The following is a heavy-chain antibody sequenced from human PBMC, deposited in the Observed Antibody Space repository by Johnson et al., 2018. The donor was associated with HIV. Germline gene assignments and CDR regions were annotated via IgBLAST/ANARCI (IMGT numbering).Heavy chain of an antibody. CDR3: AREGRGSSSGAFDI. J-gene: IGHJ3*02. Sequence: EVQLVESGGGVVQPGGSLRLSCAASGFTFNNYGMHWVRQSPGKGLEWVGRTRNKANSYTTEYAASVKGRFTISRDNSKNTLYLQMGSLRAEDMAVYYCAREGRGSSSGAFDIWGQGTMVTVSS. V-gene: IGHV3-72*01. CDR2: TRNKANSYTT. D-gene: IGHD6-6*01. CDR1: GFTFNNYG.